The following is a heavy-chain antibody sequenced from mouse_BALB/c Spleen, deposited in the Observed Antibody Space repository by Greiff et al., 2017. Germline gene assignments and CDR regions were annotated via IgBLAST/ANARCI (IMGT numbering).Heavy chain of an antibody. V-gene: IGHV1-80*01. CDR3: ATFYYGNYDYAMDD. D-gene: IGHD2-1*01. CDR2: IYPGDGDT. J-gene: IGHJ4*01. CDR1: GYAFSSYW. Sequence: QVQLQQSGAELVRPGSSVKISCKASGYAFSSYWMNWVKQRPGQGLEWIGQIYPGDGDTNYNGKFKGKATLTADKSSSTAYMQLSSLTSEDSAVYFCATFYYGNYDYAMDDWGEGTSVTVSS.